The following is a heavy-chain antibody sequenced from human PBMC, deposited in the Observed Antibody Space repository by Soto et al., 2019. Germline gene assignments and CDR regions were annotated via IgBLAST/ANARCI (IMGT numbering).Heavy chain of an antibody. J-gene: IGHJ6*02. V-gene: IGHV3-30-3*01. CDR3: ARDPGYDFWSGYSWVYGMDV. Sequence: PGGSMRLSCAASGLTFSGYAVHWVRQAPGKGLEWVAVISFNGDNKYYADSVKGRFTISRDNSKNTLYLQMNSLRAEDTAVYYCARDPGYDFWSGYSWVYGMDVWGQGTTVTVSS. CDR2: ISFNGDNK. CDR1: GLTFSGYA. D-gene: IGHD3-3*01.